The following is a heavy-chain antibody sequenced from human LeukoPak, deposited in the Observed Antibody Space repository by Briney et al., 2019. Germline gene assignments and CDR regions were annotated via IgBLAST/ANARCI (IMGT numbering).Heavy chain of an antibody. CDR1: GFTFSSYW. CDR3: ASGLELDY. CDR2: IKQDGSKK. J-gene: IGHJ4*02. V-gene: IGHV3-7*03. Sequence: AGGSLRLSCAASGFTFSSYWMRWVRQAPGKGLEWVANIKQDGSKKNYVDSVKGRFTISRDNAKNSLYLQMNSLRAEDTAVYYCASGLELDYWGQGTLVTVSS.